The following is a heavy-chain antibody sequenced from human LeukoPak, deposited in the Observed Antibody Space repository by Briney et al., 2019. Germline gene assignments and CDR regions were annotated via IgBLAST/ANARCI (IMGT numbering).Heavy chain of an antibody. J-gene: IGHJ4*02. V-gene: IGHV1-18*01. Sequence: GASVKVSCKASGYTFTSYGISWVRQAPGQGLEWMGWISAYNGNTNYAQKLQGRVTMTTDTSTSTAYMELSRLRSDDTAVYYCARALASWGIQLWLFDYWGQGTLVTVSS. CDR1: GYTFTSYG. D-gene: IGHD5-18*01. CDR2: ISAYNGNT. CDR3: ARALASWGIQLWLFDY.